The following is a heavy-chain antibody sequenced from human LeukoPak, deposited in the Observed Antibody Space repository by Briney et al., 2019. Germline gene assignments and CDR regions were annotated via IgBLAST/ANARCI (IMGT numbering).Heavy chain of an antibody. D-gene: IGHD3-10*01. CDR2: INPSGGST. Sequence: GASVKVSCKASGYTFTSYDINWVRQAPGQGLEWMGIINPSGGSTSYAQKFQGRVTMTRDTSTSTVYMELSSLRSEDTAVYYCARVRGHGNFDYWGQGTLVTVSS. CDR3: ARVRGHGNFDY. J-gene: IGHJ4*02. CDR1: GYTFTSYD. V-gene: IGHV1-46*01.